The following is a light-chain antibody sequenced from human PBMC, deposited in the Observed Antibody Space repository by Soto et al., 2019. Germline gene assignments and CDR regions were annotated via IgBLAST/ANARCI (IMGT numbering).Light chain of an antibody. J-gene: IGKJ4*01. CDR1: QSVSSGY. Sequence: EIVLTQSPGTLSLSPGERATLSCRASQSVSSGYLAWYQQKVGQAPRLLIYGASSRATGIPDRFSGSGSGTDFTLTITRLEPEDFAVYYCQHYVSSPLTFGGGTKVENK. CDR2: GAS. CDR3: QHYVSSPLT. V-gene: IGKV3-20*01.